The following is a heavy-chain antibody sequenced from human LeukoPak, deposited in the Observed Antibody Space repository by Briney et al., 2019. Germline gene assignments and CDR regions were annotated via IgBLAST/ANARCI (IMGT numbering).Heavy chain of an antibody. CDR3: EKRGDKLDLI. CDR2: IRGSGDTT. Sequence: GGSLRLSCAASGVTLRNYGLSWVRHTPGKGLEWVSAIRGSGDTTFYADSVKGRFTISRDNSENTVYLQMNSLRAEDTAVYYCEKRGDKLDLIWGQGTLVTVSS. J-gene: IGHJ4*02. CDR1: GVTLRNYG. V-gene: IGHV3-23*01. D-gene: IGHD2-21*02.